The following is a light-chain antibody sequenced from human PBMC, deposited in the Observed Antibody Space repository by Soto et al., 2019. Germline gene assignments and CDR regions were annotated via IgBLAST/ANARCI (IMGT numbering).Light chain of an antibody. Sequence: EIVLTQSPATLSLSPGERATLSYRANQRIGDYLAWYQQRPGQAPRLLIYDGTNRAAGTPARFTGSGSGSDYTLTISSLQPEDFALYYCQQRYVWPISFGQGTRLEIK. CDR3: QQRYVWPIS. V-gene: IGKV3-11*01. CDR2: DGT. J-gene: IGKJ5*01. CDR1: QRIGDY.